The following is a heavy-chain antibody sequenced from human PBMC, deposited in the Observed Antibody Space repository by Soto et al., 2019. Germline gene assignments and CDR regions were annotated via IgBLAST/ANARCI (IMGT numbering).Heavy chain of an antibody. J-gene: IGHJ6*02. CDR3: ARVVILVPTASTHYYYHMDV. CDR2: IIPIVGTG. V-gene: IGHV1-69*01. Sequence: QVQLVQSGAEVRKPGTSVTVSCKASGGTFSNYAISWVRQAPGQGLEWMGGIIPIVGTGSYAQKFQGRVTITADEPTTTAYMELSSLRFQDTAVYYCARVVILVPTASTHYYYHMDVWGPGTTVTVSS. D-gene: IGHD2-2*01. CDR1: GGTFSNYA.